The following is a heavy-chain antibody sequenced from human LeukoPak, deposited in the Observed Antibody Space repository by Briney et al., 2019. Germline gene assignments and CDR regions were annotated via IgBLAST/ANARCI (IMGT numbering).Heavy chain of an antibody. V-gene: IGHV4-59*01. D-gene: IGHD6-19*01. CDR1: GGSISSYY. CDR3: ARDSSGWDDAFDI. CDR2: IYYSGST. J-gene: IGHJ3*02. Sequence: SETLSLTCTVSGGSISSYYWGWIRQPPGKGLEWIGYIYYSGSTNYNPSLKSRVTISVDTSKNQFSLKLSSVTAADTAVYYCARDSSGWDDAFDIWGQGTMVTVSS.